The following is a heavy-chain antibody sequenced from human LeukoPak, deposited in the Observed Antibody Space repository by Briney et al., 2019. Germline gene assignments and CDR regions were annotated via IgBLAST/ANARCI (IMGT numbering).Heavy chain of an antibody. CDR3: AREGMGGYNYAA. J-gene: IGHJ4*02. CDR2: IYYSGST. Sequence: SETLSLTCTVSGGSISSSSYYWGWIRQPPGKGLEWIGSIYYSGSTYYNPSLKSRVTISVDTSRNQLSLKLSSVTAADTAFYYCAREGMGGYNYAAWGKGTLVTVSS. D-gene: IGHD5-18*01. V-gene: IGHV4-39*02. CDR1: GGSISSSSYY.